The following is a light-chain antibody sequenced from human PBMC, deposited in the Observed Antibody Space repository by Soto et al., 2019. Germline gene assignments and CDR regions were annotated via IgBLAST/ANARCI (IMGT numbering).Light chain of an antibody. V-gene: IGKV1-39*01. CDR3: QQSYSTPLT. CDR2: AAS. Sequence: DIPMTQSPSSLSASVGDRVTITCRASQSISNYLNWYQQKPGKAPKLLIFAASSLQSGVPSRLSGSGSGTDFTLTISSLQPEDFATYYCQQSYSTPLTFGGGTKVDIK. J-gene: IGKJ4*01. CDR1: QSISNY.